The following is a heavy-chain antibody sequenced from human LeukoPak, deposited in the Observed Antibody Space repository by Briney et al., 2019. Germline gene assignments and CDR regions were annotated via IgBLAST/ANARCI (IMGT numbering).Heavy chain of an antibody. D-gene: IGHD3-10*01. CDR1: GYTFTSYD. CDR2: MNPNSGDT. V-gene: IGHV1-8*01. CDR3: ARSGFGSGISFDL. J-gene: IGHJ5*02. Sequence: ASVKVSCKASGYTFTSYDINWVRQAPGQGLEWMGWMNPNSGDTGYPQKFQGRVTMTRDTSTTTAYMELSSLRSEDTAVYYCARSGFGSGISFDLWGQGTLVTVSS.